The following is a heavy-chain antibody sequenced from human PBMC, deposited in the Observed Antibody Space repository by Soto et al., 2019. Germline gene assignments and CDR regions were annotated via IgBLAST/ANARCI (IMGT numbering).Heavy chain of an antibody. D-gene: IGHD3-16*02. CDR1: GGSISSGGYY. J-gene: IGHJ6*02. Sequence: QVQLQESGPGLVKPSQTLSLTCTVSGGSISSGGYYWSWIRQHPGKGLEWIGYIYYSTYYNPSLTSRFTISVDTSKKQFSLKLGSVTAADTAVYYCARDYLASYPAYYYYGMDGWGQGTTVTVSS. CDR3: ARDYLASYPAYYYYGMDG. CDR2: IYYST. V-gene: IGHV4-31*03.